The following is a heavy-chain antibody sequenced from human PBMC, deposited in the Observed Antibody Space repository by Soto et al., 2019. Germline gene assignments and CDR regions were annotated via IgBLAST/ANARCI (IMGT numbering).Heavy chain of an antibody. D-gene: IGHD3-16*01. J-gene: IGHJ6*03. CDR3: ASGGLPIRGYYYSYVGV. CDR2: INHSGST. V-gene: IGHV4-34*01. Sequence: PSETLSLTCAVYGGSFSGYYWSWIRQPPGKGLEWIGEINHSGSTNYNPSLKSRVTISVDTSKNQFSLKLSSVTAADTDVYYCASGGLPIRGYYYSYVGVWGKGTRVTVCS. CDR1: GGSFSGYY.